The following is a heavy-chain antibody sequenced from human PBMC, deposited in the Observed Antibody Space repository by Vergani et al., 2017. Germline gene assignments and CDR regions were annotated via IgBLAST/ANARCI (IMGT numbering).Heavy chain of an antibody. J-gene: IGHJ6*02. V-gene: IGHV3-43*01. CDR3: AKDISGWPEYYYYYYGMDV. CDR1: GFTFDDYT. D-gene: IGHD6-19*01. Sequence: EVQLVESGGVVVQPGGSLRLSCAASGFTFDDYTMHWVRQAPGKGLEWVSLISWDGGSTFYADSVKGRFTISRDNSKNSLYLQMNSLRTEDTALYYFAKDISGWPEYYYYYYGMDVWGQGTTVTVYS. CDR2: ISWDGGST.